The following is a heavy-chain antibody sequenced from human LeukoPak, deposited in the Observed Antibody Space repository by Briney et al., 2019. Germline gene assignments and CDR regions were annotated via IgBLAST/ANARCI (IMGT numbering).Heavy chain of an antibody. CDR1: GFTFSSYA. V-gene: IGHV3-23*01. D-gene: IGHD3-22*01. CDR2: ISGSGGST. Sequence: GGSLRLSCAASGFTFSSYATSWVRQAPGKGLEWVSAISGSGGSTYYADSVKGRFTISRDNSKNTLYLQMNSLRAEDTGVYYCARANHPTYYDSSGYYQDYWGQGTLVTVSS. J-gene: IGHJ4*02. CDR3: ARANHPTYYDSSGYYQDY.